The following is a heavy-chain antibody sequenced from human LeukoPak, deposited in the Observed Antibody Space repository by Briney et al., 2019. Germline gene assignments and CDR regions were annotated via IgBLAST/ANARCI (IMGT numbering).Heavy chain of an antibody. CDR1: GFTFSSYE. Sequence: GGSLRLSCAASGFTFSSYEMNWVRQAPGKGLQWVSYISSSGSTIYYADSVKGRFTISRDNAKNSLYLQMNSLRAEDTAVYYCAELGITMIGGVWGKGTTVTISS. J-gene: IGHJ6*04. CDR2: ISSSGSTI. V-gene: IGHV3-48*03. D-gene: IGHD3-10*02. CDR3: AELGITMIGGV.